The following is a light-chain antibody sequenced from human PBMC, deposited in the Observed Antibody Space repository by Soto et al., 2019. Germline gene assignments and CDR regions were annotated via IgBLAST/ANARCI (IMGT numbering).Light chain of an antibody. Sequence: QSVLAQPASVSGSPGQPIAISCTGTRSDVGAYNYVSWYQQHPGKAPKLLTSEVTNRPSGVSDHFSGSKSGNTASLTISGLQAEDDADYYCSSFTSRFTFVFGTGTKVTVL. J-gene: IGLJ1*01. CDR2: EVT. CDR3: SSFTSRFTFV. CDR1: RSDVGAYNY. V-gene: IGLV2-14*01.